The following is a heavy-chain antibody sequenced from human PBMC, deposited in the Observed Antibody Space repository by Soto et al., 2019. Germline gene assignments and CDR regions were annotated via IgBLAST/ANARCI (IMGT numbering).Heavy chain of an antibody. CDR1: GYSFTGYN. CDR2: INPNSGGT. J-gene: IGHJ6*02. V-gene: IGHV1-2*02. Sequence: ASVKVSCKASGYSFTGYNLHWVRQAPGQGLEWMGWINPNSGGTNYAQKFQGRVTMTRDTSISLAYMELSRLRSDDTAVYYCARDGKGDYYLLTGYYNYYGMDVWGQGTTVTVS. D-gene: IGHD3-9*01. CDR3: ARDGKGDYYLLTGYYNYYGMDV.